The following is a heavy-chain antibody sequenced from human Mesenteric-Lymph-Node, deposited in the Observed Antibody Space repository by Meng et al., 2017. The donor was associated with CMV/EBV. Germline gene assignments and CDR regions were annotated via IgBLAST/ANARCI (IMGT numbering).Heavy chain of an antibody. CDR2: ISAYNGNT. V-gene: IGHV1-18*01. CDR1: GYTFTSYG. D-gene: IGHD4-11*01. CDR3: ARDVRRPRGTTVTTSGY. J-gene: IGHJ4*02. Sequence: ASVKVSCKASGYTFTSYGISWVRQAPGQGLEWMGWISAYNGNTNYAQKLQGRVTMTTDTSTSTAYMELRSLRSDDTAVYYCARDVRRPRGTTVTTSGYWGQGTLVTVSS.